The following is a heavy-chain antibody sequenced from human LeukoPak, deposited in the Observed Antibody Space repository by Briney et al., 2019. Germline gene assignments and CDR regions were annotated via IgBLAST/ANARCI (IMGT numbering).Heavy chain of an antibody. V-gene: IGHV4-59*08. J-gene: IGHJ5*02. D-gene: IGHD6-13*01. CDR3: TQSSTWYDWFDP. CDR2: IYYSGST. CDR1: GGSISSYY. Sequence: SETLSLTCTVSGGSISSYYWSWIRQPPGKGLEWIGYIYYSGSTDYNPSLKSRVIISVDTSKNQFSLNLSSVTAADTAVYYCTQSSTWYDWFDPWGQGTLVTVSS.